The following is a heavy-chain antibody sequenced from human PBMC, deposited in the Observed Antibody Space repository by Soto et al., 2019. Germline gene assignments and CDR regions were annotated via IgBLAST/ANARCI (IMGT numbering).Heavy chain of an antibody. V-gene: IGHV4-31*03. CDR3: ARVVAPGNWFEP. J-gene: IGHJ5*02. CDR2: IYYSGST. Sequence: SETLSLTCTVSGGSISSGGYYWSWIRQHPGKGLEWIGYIYYSGSTYYNPSLKSRVTISVDTFKNQFSLKLSSVTAADTAVYYCARVVAPGNWFEPWGQGTLVTVSS. D-gene: IGHD2-15*01. CDR1: GGSISSGGYY.